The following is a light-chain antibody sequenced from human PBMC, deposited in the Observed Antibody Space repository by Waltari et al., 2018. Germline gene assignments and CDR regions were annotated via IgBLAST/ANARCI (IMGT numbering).Light chain of an antibody. Sequence: QSALTQPPSASGSPGQSVTVSCSGTSSDVGGYTHVSWYQQHPGKAPKLMIYEVTERPSGVPDRFSGSKSGNTASLTVSGLQAEDEAIYYCSSYAGHNDFVVFGGGTKLTVL. CDR2: EVT. CDR1: SSDVGGYTH. CDR3: SSYAGHNDFVV. V-gene: IGLV2-8*01. J-gene: IGLJ3*02.